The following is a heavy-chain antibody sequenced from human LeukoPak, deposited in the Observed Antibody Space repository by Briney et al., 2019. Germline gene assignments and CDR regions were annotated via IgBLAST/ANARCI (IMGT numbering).Heavy chain of an antibody. CDR2: ISSGSGYM. J-gene: IGHJ3*02. CDR3: ARPTSTTSNDGFDI. V-gene: IGHV3-21*01. D-gene: IGHD2-2*01. CDR1: GFTFSSHS. Sequence: GGSLRLSCAGSGFTFSSHSMNWVRQAPGQGLEWVSSISSGSGYMYYADSVKGRFTIFRDNARNSLFLQMNSLRAEDTAIYYCARPTSTTSNDGFDIWGRGTMVTVSS.